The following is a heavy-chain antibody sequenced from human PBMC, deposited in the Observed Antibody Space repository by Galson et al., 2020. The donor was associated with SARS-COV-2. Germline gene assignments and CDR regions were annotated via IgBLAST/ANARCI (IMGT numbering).Heavy chain of an antibody. D-gene: IGHD5-18*01. J-gene: IGHJ4*02. CDR1: GYSFTSYW. Sequence: KIGESLKISCKGSGYSFTSYWIGWVRQMPGKGLEWMGIIYPGDSDTRYSPSFQGQVTISADKSISTAYLQWSSLKASDTAMYYCASSKGTYSYGKPDAFDYWGQGTLVTVSS. V-gene: IGHV5-51*01. CDR2: IYPGDSDT. CDR3: ASSKGTYSYGKPDAFDY.